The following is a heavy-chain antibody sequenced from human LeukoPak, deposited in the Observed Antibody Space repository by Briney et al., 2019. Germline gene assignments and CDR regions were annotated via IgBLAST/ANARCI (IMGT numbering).Heavy chain of an antibody. J-gene: IGHJ3*02. CDR3: GRDAGIVAFDI. V-gene: IGHV3-21*01. Sequence: GGSLRLSCVASGFTFGGYTINWVPLSPGKGLVWVSSISSSLNMYFAESVKGRFTISRDSARNSVSLQLNSLRVEDTAVYYCGRDAGIVAFDIWGQGTVVTVSS. CDR2: ISSSLNM. D-gene: IGHD2-15*01. CDR1: GFTFGGYT.